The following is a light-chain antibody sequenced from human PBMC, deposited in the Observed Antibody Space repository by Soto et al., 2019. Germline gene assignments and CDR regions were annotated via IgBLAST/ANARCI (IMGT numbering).Light chain of an antibody. CDR3: QQRSNWPPIT. J-gene: IGKJ5*01. Sequence: QSPGTLSLSPGEGATLSCRASQSVSSYLAWYQQKPGQAPRLLIYDASNRATGIPARFSGSGSGTDFTLTISSLEPEDFAVYYCQQRSNWPPITFGQGTRLEIK. CDR2: DAS. V-gene: IGKV3-11*01. CDR1: QSVSSY.